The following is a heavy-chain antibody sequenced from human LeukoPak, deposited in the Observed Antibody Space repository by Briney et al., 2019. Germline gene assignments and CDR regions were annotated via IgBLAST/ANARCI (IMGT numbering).Heavy chain of an antibody. D-gene: IGHD2-15*01. J-gene: IGHJ6*03. CDR1: GFTFSSYS. CDR2: IRYDGSKK. V-gene: IGHV3-30*02. Sequence: PGGSLRLSCAASGFTFSSYSMNWVRQAPGKGLEWVAFIRYDGSKKYYADSVKGRFTISRDNSKNTLYLQMNSLRAEDTAVYYCAKGAKRLGYCSGGTCYSNYDYYYMDVWGKGTTVTISS. CDR3: AKGAKRLGYCSGGTCYSNYDYYYMDV.